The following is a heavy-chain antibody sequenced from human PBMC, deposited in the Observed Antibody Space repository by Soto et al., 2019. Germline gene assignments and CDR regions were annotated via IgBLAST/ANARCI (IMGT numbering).Heavy chain of an antibody. J-gene: IGHJ4*02. D-gene: IGHD3-10*01. CDR1: GESFSGYY. V-gene: IGHV4-34*01. CDR2: INHSGST. CDR3: ARILNPRYGSGSYSFDY. Sequence: SETLSLTCALYGESFSGYYWSSIRQPPGKGLEWIGEINHSGSTNYNPSLKSRVTISVDTSKNQFSLKLSSVTAADTAVYYCARILNPRYGSGSYSFDYWGQGTLVTVSS.